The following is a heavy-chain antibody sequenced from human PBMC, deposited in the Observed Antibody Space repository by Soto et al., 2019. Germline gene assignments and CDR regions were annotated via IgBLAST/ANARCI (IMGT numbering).Heavy chain of an antibody. CDR3: ARDPPPPDY. CDR2: ISAYNGNT. V-gene: IGHV1-18*01. CDR1: GYTFASYA. J-gene: IGHJ4*02. Sequence: QVQLVQSGAEVKKPGASVKVSCKASGYTFASYAISWMRQAPGQGLEWMGWISAYNGNTDYAQKLHGRVTMTTDTSTSTAYMELRRLRSDDTAVYYCARDPPPPDYWGRGTLVSVSS.